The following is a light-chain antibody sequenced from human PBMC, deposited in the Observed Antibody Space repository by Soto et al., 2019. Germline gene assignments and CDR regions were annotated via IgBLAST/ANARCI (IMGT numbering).Light chain of an antibody. Sequence: EIVMTQSPATLSVSPGERATLSCRASQSVSSTYLAWYQQKPGQAPRLLIYGTYTRATDIQARFSGSGSWTEFTLTIDSLQSEDFAVYYCKQYGSSSWTVGQGTKVDI. CDR3: KQYGSSSWT. CDR1: QSVSSTY. V-gene: IGKV3-15*01. CDR2: GTY. J-gene: IGKJ1*01.